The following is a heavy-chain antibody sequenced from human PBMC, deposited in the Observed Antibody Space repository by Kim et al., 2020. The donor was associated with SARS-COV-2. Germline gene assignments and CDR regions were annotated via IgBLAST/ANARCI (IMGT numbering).Heavy chain of an antibody. D-gene: IGHD3-10*01. CDR2: T. J-gene: IGHJ4*02. CDR3: AGGWFGYYFDY. V-gene: IGHV3-74*01. Sequence: TRYPESVKGRFTISRDNAKNTLYLQMNSLRAEDTAVYYCAGGWFGYYFDYWGQGTLVTVSS.